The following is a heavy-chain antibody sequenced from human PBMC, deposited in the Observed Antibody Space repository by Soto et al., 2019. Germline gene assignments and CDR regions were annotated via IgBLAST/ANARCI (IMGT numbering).Heavy chain of an antibody. CDR2: IIPIFGTA. Sequence: SVKVSCKDSGGTFSSYAISWVRQAPGQGLEWMGGIIPIFGTANYAQKFQGRVTITADKSTSTAYMELSSLRSEDTAVYYCARDKVELRDYYYGMDVWGQGTTVTVSS. J-gene: IGHJ6*02. D-gene: IGHD1-7*01. V-gene: IGHV1-69*06. CDR1: GGTFSSYA. CDR3: ARDKVELRDYYYGMDV.